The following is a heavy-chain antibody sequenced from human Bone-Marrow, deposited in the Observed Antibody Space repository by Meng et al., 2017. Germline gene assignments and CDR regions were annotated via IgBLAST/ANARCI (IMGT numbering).Heavy chain of an antibody. CDR3: ARQGDTAMATFDY. Sequence: QLQLQESGPGLVKPSETLSLSCTVSGGSISSRSYYWVWIRQSPGKGLEWIGQIYYNGKSYYNPSLKSRVTMSVDTSRSQFSLNLNTVTAADTAIYYCARQGDTAMATFDYWGQGTLVTVSS. J-gene: IGHJ4*02. D-gene: IGHD5-18*01. V-gene: IGHV4-39*01. CDR2: IYYNGKS. CDR1: GGSISSRSYY.